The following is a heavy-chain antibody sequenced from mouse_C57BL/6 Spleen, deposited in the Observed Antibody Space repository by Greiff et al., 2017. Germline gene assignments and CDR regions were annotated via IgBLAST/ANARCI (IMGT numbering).Heavy chain of an antibody. J-gene: IGHJ2*01. CDR3: ARGPFTTVVAPYYFDY. V-gene: IGHV1-55*01. Sequence: QVQLQQSGAELVKPGASVKMSCKASGYTFTSYWITWVKQRPGPGLEWIGDIYPGSGSTHYNEKFKSTATLTVDTYSSTAYMQLSSLTSEDSAVYYCARGPFTTVVAPYYFDYWGQGTTLTVSS. CDR2: IYPGSGST. CDR1: GYTFTSYW. D-gene: IGHD1-1*01.